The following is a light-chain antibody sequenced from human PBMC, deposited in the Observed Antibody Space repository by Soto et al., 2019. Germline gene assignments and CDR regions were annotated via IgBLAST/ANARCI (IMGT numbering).Light chain of an antibody. CDR1: QGISNY. CDR2: TAS. Sequence: IRLTQSPSALAASVGDRVTITCRASQGISNYLAWYQQIPGKVPKLLIYTASTLQSGVPSRFSGSGSGKDFTLTINSLQPEDVATYYCQRYNSAPLTFGGGTKVDIK. CDR3: QRYNSAPLT. V-gene: IGKV1-27*01. J-gene: IGKJ4*01.